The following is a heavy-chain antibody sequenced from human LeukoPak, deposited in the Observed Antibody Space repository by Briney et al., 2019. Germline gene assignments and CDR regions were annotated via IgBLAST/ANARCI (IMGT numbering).Heavy chain of an antibody. V-gene: IGHV3-49*03. D-gene: IGHD2-21*01. J-gene: IGHJ5*02. CDR1: GLTLGDYA. Sequence: PGRSLRLSCATSGLTLGDYALSWFRQAPGKGLEWVGFIRSKTFGGTTEYAASVKGRFSISRDDSSSIVYLQMDSLKTDDTAVYYCSSYSLAAKFDPWGQGTLVTVSS. CDR2: IRSKTFGGTT. CDR3: SSYSLAAKFDP.